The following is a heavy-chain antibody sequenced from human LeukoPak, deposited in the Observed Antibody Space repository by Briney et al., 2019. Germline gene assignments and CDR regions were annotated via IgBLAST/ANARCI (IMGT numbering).Heavy chain of an antibody. CDR1: GYTFTSYG. Sequence: ASVKVSCKASGYTFTSYGISWVRQAPGQGLEWMGWISAYNGNTNYAQKLQGRVTMTTDTSTSTAYMELRSLRSDDTAVYYCARDGREITGKAQTYGMDVWGQGTTVTVSS. D-gene: IGHD1-20*01. J-gene: IGHJ6*02. V-gene: IGHV1-18*01. CDR3: ARDGREITGKAQTYGMDV. CDR2: ISAYNGNT.